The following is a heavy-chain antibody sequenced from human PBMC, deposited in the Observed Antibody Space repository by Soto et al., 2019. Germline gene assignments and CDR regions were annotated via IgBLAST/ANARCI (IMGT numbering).Heavy chain of an antibody. D-gene: IGHD2-15*01. V-gene: IGHV4-39*01. CDR3: ARHTPAIAISDH. Sequence: SETLSVTYSVSGGSISSISYYWGLIRQPPGKGLEWIGSIYYSGSTYYNPSLKSRVTISVDTSKNQFSLKLSSVTAADTAVYYCARHTPAIAISDHWGQGTLVTVSP. CDR1: GGSISSISYY. J-gene: IGHJ4*02. CDR2: IYYSGST.